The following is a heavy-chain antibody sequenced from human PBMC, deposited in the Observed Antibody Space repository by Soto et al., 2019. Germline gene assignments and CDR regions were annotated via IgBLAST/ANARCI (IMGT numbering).Heavy chain of an antibody. V-gene: IGHV3-33*01. CDR3: VRDRNIVVVPAAIADY. D-gene: IGHD2-2*01. Sequence: QVQLVESWGGVVQPGRSLRLSCAASGFTFSSYGMHWVRQAPGKGLEWVAVIWYDGIKKHYADSVKGRFTISRDNSKNTLYLEMNSLRVEDTAVYYCVRDRNIVVVPAAIADYWGQGTLVTVSS. J-gene: IGHJ4*02. CDR2: IWYDGIKK. CDR1: GFTFSSYG.